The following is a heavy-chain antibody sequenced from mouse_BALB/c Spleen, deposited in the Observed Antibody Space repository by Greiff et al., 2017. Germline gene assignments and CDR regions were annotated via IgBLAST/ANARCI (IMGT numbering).Heavy chain of an antibody. D-gene: IGHD6-1*01. CDR1: GFNIKDTY. CDR2: IDPANGNT. Sequence: VQLQQSGAELVKPGASVKLSCTASGFNIKDTYMHWVKQRPEQDLEWIGRIDPANGNTKYDPKFQGKATITADTSSNTAYLQLSSLTSEDTAVYYCAPRLQSWFAYWGQGTLVTVSA. CDR3: APRLQSWFAY. V-gene: IGHV14-3*02. J-gene: IGHJ3*01.